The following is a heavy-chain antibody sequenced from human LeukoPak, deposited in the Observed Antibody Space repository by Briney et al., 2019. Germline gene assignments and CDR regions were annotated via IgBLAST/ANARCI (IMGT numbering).Heavy chain of an antibody. Sequence: GGSLRLSCAASGFTVSSNYMSWVRQAPGKGLEWVSVIYSGGSTYYADSVKGRFTISRDNSKNTLYLQMNSLRAEDTAVYYCASSGYSYVYFDYWGQGTLVTVSS. V-gene: IGHV3-53*01. CDR1: GFTVSSNY. J-gene: IGHJ4*02. CDR3: ASSGYSYVYFDY. D-gene: IGHD5-18*01. CDR2: IYSGGST.